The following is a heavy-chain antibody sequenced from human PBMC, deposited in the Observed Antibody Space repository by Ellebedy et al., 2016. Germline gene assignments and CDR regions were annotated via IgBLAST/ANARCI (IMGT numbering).Heavy chain of an antibody. V-gene: IGHV3-21*01. CDR2: ISSRSSYI. CDR1: GFTFSDYS. Sequence: GESLKISXAASGFTFSDYSMNWVRQAPGKGLECVSSISSRSSYIYYADSVKGRFTISRDNAKNSLYLQMNSLRAEDTAVYYCARSTLDYGDYARYFDYWGQGTLVTVSS. CDR3: ARSTLDYGDYARYFDY. J-gene: IGHJ4*02. D-gene: IGHD4-17*01.